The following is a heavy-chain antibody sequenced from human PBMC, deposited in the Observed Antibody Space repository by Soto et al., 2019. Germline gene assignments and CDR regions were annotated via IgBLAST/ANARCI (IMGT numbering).Heavy chain of an antibody. V-gene: IGHV5-51*04. J-gene: IGHJ4*02. D-gene: IGHD6-19*01. CDR1: GYSFTSYW. CDR3: ARGPIAVAGVSFXY. CDR2: IYPGDPDT. Sequence: GESLKISCKGSGYSFTSYWIGWGRQMPGKGLEWMGIIYPGDPDTRYSPSFQGQVTISADKPISTAYLQWSSLKASDTAMYYCARGPIAVAGVSFXYWGQGTLVXVSS.